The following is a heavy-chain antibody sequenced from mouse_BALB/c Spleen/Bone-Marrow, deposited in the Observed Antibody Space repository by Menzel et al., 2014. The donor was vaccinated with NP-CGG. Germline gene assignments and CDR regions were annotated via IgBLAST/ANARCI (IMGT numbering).Heavy chain of an antibody. CDR2: ISHSGST. D-gene: IGHD2-14*01. CDR3: ARAGYRYDVGYAMDY. Sequence: EVHLVESGPSLVKPSQTLSLTCSVTGDSITSGYWNWIRKFPGNKLEYMGYISHSGSTYYNPSLKSRISITRDTSKNXYYLQLNSVTTEDTATYYCARAGYRYDVGYAMDYWGQGTSVTVSS. CDR1: GDSITSGY. J-gene: IGHJ4*01. V-gene: IGHV3-8*02.